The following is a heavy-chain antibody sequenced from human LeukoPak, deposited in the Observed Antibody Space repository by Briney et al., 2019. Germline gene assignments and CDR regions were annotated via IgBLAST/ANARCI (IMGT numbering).Heavy chain of an antibody. CDR1: GGSISSYY. J-gene: IGHJ4*02. CDR2: IYYSGST. D-gene: IGHD1-26*01. V-gene: IGHV4-59*01. CDR3: ARQMRSGFDY. Sequence: SETLSLTCTVSGGSISSYYWSWIRQPPGKGLEWIGYIYYSGSTNYNPSLKSRLTISVDTSKNQFSLKLSSVTAADTAVYYCARQMRSGFDYWGQGTLVTVSS.